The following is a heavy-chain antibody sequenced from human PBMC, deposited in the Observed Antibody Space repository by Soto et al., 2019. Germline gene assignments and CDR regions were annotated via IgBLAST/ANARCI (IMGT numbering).Heavy chain of an antibody. CDR1: GYTFTRYW. J-gene: IGHJ3*02. CDR2: IYPGDSDT. D-gene: IGHD5-18*01. V-gene: IGHV5-51*01. Sequence: PGEALKISCKGSGYTFTRYWIGWVRQMPGKGLEWMGIIYPGDSDTRYSPSFQGQVTISADKSISTAYLQWSSLKASDTAMYYYARPGFVDTAMDNDAFDIWGQGTMVTVSS. CDR3: ARPGFVDTAMDNDAFDI.